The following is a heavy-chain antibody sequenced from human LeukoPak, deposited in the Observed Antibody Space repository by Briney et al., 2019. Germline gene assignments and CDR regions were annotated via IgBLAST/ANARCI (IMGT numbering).Heavy chain of an antibody. D-gene: IGHD7-27*01. J-gene: IGHJ6*02. CDR1: GGSISTITYY. V-gene: IGHV4-39*01. Sequence: PSETLSLTCTVSGGSISTITYYWGGIRHPPGKGLEWIGSIYYSVSTYYNPPLKSRLTISVDTSKNQFSLRLSSVTAADTAMYYCATQQSNWASGPGMDVWGQGTTVTVSS. CDR2: IYYSVST. CDR3: ATQQSNWASGPGMDV.